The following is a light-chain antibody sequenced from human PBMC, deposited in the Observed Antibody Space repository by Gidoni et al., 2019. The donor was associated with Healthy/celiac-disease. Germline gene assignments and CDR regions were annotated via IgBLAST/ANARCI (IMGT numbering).Light chain of an antibody. CDR1: QSISSY. CDR2: AAS. J-gene: IGKJ2*03. Sequence: DIQMTQSPSSLSAPVGDRATITRRASQSISSYLNWYQQKPGKAPKLLIYAASSLQSGVPSRFSGSGSGTDFTLTINSLQPEDFATYYCQQSYSTLPYSFGQGTKLEIK. V-gene: IGKV1-39*01. CDR3: QQSYSTLPYS.